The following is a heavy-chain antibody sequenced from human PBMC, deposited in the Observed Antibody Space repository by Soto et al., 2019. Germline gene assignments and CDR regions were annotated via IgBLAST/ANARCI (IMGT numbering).Heavy chain of an antibody. D-gene: IGHD1-1*01. Sequence: WGSLRLSCTASGFTLIDHYIICIRHAPGKWLEWIGYSSNSGSFTRYADSVKGRFSISRDNAKNSLYLQINSLRGDDTAIYYCVKSGDNYNALDYWGQGTPVTVSA. CDR1: GFTLIDHY. CDR2: SSNSGSFT. CDR3: VKSGDNYNALDY. J-gene: IGHJ4*02. V-gene: IGHV3-11*06.